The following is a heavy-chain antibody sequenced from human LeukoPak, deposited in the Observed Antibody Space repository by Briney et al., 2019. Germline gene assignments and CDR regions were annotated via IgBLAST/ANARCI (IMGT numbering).Heavy chain of an antibody. CDR1: GGSISSSSYY. CDR3: ARSGEYCSSTSCYAGHWFDP. D-gene: IGHD2-2*01. V-gene: IGHV4-39*01. CDR2: IYYSGST. Sequence: PSETLSLTCTVSGGSISSSSYYWGWIRQPPGKGLEWIGSIYYSGSTYYNPSLKSRVTISVDTSKNQFSLKLSSVTAADTAVYYCARSGEYCSSTSCYAGHWFDPWGQGTLVTVSS. J-gene: IGHJ5*02.